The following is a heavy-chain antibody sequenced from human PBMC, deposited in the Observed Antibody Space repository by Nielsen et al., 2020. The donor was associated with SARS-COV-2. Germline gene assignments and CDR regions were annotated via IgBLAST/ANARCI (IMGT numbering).Heavy chain of an antibody. Sequence: GGSLRLSCAASGFTFSSYWMHWVRHVPGKGLGWVSRINSDGSSTSYADSVKGRFTISRDNAKNTLYLQMNSLRAEDTAVYYCARAFEELGYCSSTSCPFDYWGQGTLVTVSS. J-gene: IGHJ4*02. CDR3: ARAFEELGYCSSTSCPFDY. CDR2: INSDGSST. D-gene: IGHD2-2*01. V-gene: IGHV3-74*01. CDR1: GFTFSSYW.